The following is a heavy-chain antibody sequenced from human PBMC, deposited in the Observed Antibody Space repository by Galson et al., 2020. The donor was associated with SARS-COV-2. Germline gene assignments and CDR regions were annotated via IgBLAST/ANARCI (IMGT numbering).Heavy chain of an antibody. Sequence: GGSLRLSCAASGFTFSSYAMHWVRQAPGKGLEWVAVISYDGSNKYYADSVKGRFTISRDNSKNTLYLQMNSLRAEDTAVYYCARDSGSYLDRWGQGTLVTVSS. V-gene: IGHV3-30-3*01. CDR2: ISYDGSNK. D-gene: IGHD1-26*01. CDR3: ARDSGSYLDR. J-gene: IGHJ5*02. CDR1: GFTFSSYA.